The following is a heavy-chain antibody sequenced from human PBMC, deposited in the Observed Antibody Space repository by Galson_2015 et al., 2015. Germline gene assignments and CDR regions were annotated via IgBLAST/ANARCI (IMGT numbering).Heavy chain of an antibody. V-gene: IGHV3-33*01. D-gene: IGHD1-14*01. Sequence: SLRLSCAASGFTFSSYGMHWVRQAPGKGLEWVAVIWYDGSNKYYADSVKGRFTISRDNSKNTLYLQMNSLRAEDTAVYYCARESPRTEGYFDYWGQGTLVTVSS. CDR2: IWYDGSNK. CDR1: GFTFSSYG. CDR3: ARESPRTEGYFDY. J-gene: IGHJ4*02.